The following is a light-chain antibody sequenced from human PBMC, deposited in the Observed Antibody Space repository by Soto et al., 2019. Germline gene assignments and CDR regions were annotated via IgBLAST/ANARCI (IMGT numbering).Light chain of an antibody. V-gene: IGLV2-8*01. J-gene: IGLJ2*01. Sequence: QYVLTQPPSASGSPGQSVTISCTGTSSDVGGYNYVSWYQQHPGKAPKLMIYEVSKRPSGVPDRFSGSKSGNTASLTVSGLQDEDEADYYCSSYAGSSNFLLVFGGGTKVTVL. CDR2: EVS. CDR3: SSYAGSSNFLLV. CDR1: SSDVGGYNY.